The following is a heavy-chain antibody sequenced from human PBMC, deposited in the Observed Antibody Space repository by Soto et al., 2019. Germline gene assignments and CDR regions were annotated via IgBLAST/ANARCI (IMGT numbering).Heavy chain of an antibody. CDR1: GFTFRSYG. V-gene: IGHV3-30*18. CDR2: ISYDGSNK. CDR3: AKDHKTAAGFFDY. J-gene: IGHJ4*02. Sequence: PGGSLRLSCAASGFTFRSYGMHWVRPAPGKGLEWVAVISYDGSNKYYADSVKGRFTISRDNSKNTLYLQMNSLRAEDTAVYYCAKDHKTAAGFFDYWGQGTLVTVSS. D-gene: IGHD6-13*01.